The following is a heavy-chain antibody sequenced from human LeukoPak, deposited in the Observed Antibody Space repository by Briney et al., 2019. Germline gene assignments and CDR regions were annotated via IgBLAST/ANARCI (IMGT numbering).Heavy chain of an antibody. Sequence: GGSLRLSCAASGFTFSSYAMSWVRQAPGKGLEWVSDITGGGGNTYYADSVKGRFTISRDNSKNTLYLQMSSLRAEDTAIYYCAKDTSTRWYSSTPLPGDYWGQGTLVTVSS. CDR2: ITGGGGNT. CDR1: GFTFSSYA. V-gene: IGHV3-23*01. CDR3: AKDTSTRWYSSTPLPGDY. J-gene: IGHJ4*02. D-gene: IGHD6-13*01.